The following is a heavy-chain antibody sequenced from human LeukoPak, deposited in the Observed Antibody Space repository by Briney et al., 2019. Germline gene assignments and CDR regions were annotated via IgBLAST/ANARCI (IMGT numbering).Heavy chain of an antibody. D-gene: IGHD3-22*01. CDR3: AKAYDSSGYDY. Sequence: GGSLRLSCAASGFTSSSYAMSWVRQAPGKGLEWVSAISGSGGSTYYADSVKGRFTISRDNSKNTLYLQMNSLRAEDTAVYCCAKAYDSSGYDYWGQGTLVTVSS. CDR2: ISGSGGST. CDR1: GFTSSSYA. J-gene: IGHJ4*02. V-gene: IGHV3-23*01.